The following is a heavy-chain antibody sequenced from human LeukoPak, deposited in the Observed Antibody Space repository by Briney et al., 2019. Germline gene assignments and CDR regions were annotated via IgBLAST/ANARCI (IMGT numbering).Heavy chain of an antibody. CDR3: ARARYSSLPLDY. CDR2: ISSGGSTI. CDR1: GFTFSDYS. J-gene: IGHJ4*02. V-gene: IGHV3-11*01. Sequence: VGSLRLSCAPSGFTFSDYSMSWSCQAPGKGLERGSYISSGGSTIYYADSVRGRFTISRDNAKDSLYLQMNSLRAEDTAVYYCARARYSSLPLDYWGQGTLVTVSS. D-gene: IGHD6-13*01.